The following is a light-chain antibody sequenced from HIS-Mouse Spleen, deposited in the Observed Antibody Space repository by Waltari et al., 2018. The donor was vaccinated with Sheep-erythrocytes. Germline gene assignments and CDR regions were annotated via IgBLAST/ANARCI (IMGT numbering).Light chain of an antibody. Sequence: AIQMTQSPSSLSASVGDIVTITCRASQGIRDDLGWYQQKPGKAPKVLIYAASSLQSGVPSRFSGSGSGTDFTLTISSLQPEDFATYYCLQDYNYPYTFGQGTKLEIK. CDR1: QGIRDD. J-gene: IGKJ2*01. CDR2: AAS. CDR3: LQDYNYPYT. V-gene: IGKV1-6*01.